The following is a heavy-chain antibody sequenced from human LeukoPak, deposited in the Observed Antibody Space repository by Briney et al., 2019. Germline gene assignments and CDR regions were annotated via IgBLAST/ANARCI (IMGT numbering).Heavy chain of an antibody. Sequence: GGSLRLSCAASGFTFSSYAMSWVRQAPGKGLEWVSYISSSGSTIYYADSVKGRFTISRDNAKNSLYLQMNSLRAEDTAVYYCAEHGFGVFEGYWGQGTLVTVSS. CDR3: AEHGFGVFEGY. CDR1: GFTFSSYA. D-gene: IGHD3-10*01. V-gene: IGHV3-48*04. CDR2: ISSSGSTI. J-gene: IGHJ4*02.